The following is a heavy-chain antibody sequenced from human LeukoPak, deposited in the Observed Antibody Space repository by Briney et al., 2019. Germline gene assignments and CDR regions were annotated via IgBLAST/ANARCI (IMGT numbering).Heavy chain of an antibody. J-gene: IGHJ4*02. V-gene: IGHV3-21*01. CDR3: ARALTSVTDFDY. D-gene: IGHD4-17*01. CDR1: GFTFSSYS. CDR2: ISSSSSYI. Sequence: GGSLRPSCAASGFTFSSYSMNWVRQAPGKGLEWVSSISSSSSYIYYADSVKGRFTISRDNAKNSLYLQMNSLRAEDTAVYYSARALTSVTDFDYWGQGTLVTVSS.